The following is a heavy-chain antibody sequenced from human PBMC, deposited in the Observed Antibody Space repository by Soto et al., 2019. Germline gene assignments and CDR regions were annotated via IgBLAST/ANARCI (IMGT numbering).Heavy chain of an antibody. Sequence: GASVKVSCKASGYTFTSHGISWVRQAPGQGLEWMGWISAYNGNANYAQNLQGRVTMTTDTSTSTAYMELRSLRSDDTAVYYCVVASHSLELPHDAFDIWGQGTMVTVSS. V-gene: IGHV1-18*01. D-gene: IGHD2-15*01. CDR3: VVASHSLELPHDAFDI. CDR2: ISAYNGNA. CDR1: GYTFTSHG. J-gene: IGHJ3*02.